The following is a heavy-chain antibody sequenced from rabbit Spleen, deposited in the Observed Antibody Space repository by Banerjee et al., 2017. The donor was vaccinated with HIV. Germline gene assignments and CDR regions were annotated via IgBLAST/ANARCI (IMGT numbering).Heavy chain of an antibody. V-gene: IGHV1S47*01. CDR1: GFDFSSYY. Sequence: QEQLKETGGGLVQPGGSLTLSCKASGFDFSSYYITWVRQAPGKGLEWIGYIDPVVGSTYYASWVNGRFTITRDTNENTVSLKVTSLTAADTATYFCARDDRSDSGWVFGFWGQGTLVTVS. D-gene: IGHD4-1*01. J-gene: IGHJ3*01. CDR2: IDPVVGST. CDR3: ARDDRSDSGWVFGF.